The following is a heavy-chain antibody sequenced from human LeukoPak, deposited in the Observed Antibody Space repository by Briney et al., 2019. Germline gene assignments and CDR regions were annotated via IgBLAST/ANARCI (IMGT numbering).Heavy chain of an antibody. Sequence: GGSLRLSCAASGFTFNNYIMNWGRQAPGKGLEWGSFIFSRSDTMYHADSVKGRFTISRDTAKNSVYMQMNSLRDEDTALYYCARGRRGYSGYDFDYWGQGTLVTVSS. CDR2: IFSRSDTM. J-gene: IGHJ4*02. V-gene: IGHV3-48*02. D-gene: IGHD5-12*01. CDR3: ARGRRGYSGYDFDY. CDR1: GFTFNNYI.